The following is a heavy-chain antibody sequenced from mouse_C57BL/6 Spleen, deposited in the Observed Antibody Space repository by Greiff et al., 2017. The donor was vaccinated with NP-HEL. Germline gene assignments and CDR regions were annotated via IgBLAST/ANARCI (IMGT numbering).Heavy chain of an antibody. J-gene: IGHJ2*01. Sequence: QVQLQQSGAELVKPGASVKLSCKASGYTFTSYWMHWVKQRPGQGLEWIGMIHPNSGSTNYNEKFKSKATLTVDKSSSTAYMQLSSLTSEDSAVYYCARYQWLLFYFDYWGQGTTLTVSS. CDR2: IHPNSGST. D-gene: IGHD2-3*01. CDR3: ARYQWLLFYFDY. V-gene: IGHV1-64*01. CDR1: GYTFTSYW.